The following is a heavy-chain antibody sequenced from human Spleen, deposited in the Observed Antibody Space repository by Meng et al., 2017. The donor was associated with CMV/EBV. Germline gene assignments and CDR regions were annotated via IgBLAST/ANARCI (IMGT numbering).Heavy chain of an antibody. D-gene: IGHD3-3*01. Sequence: GSLRLSCTVSGGSSSSYYWSWIRQPPGTGLEWIGNIHYTGSTNSNPSLKSRVTISVDTSKNQFSLRLTSVTAADTAVYYCARESQEWTYGMDVWGQGTTVTVSS. CDR3: ARESQEWTYGMDV. CDR2: IHYTGST. CDR1: GGSSSSYY. V-gene: IGHV4-59*01. J-gene: IGHJ6*02.